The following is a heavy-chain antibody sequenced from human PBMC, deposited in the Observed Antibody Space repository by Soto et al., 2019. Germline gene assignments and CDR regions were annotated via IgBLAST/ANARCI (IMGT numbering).Heavy chain of an antibody. V-gene: IGHV3-33*05. CDR1: GFTFSTYG. CDR3: ARGTPDWYYFDL. Sequence: QEQLVESGGGVVQPGRSLTLSCKASGFTFSTYGMHWVRQAPGKGLEWVSFILFDGSNKYEADSVKGRLTISRDNSAKALYLQMSSLRAEDPAVYYCARGTPDWYYFDLWGQGTLVTVSS. CDR2: ILFDGSNK. J-gene: IGHJ4*02. D-gene: IGHD3-9*01.